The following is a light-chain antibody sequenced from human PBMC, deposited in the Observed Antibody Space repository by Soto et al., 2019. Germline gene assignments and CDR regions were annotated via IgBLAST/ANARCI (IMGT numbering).Light chain of an antibody. CDR1: QSVRSN. CDR2: GAS. Sequence: EIVMTQSPATLSVSPGDRATLSCRANQSVRSNLAWYQQRPGQAPRLLIYGASTRAAGVPARFSGSGSGTEFTLTISSLQSEDFAVYYCQQYNTWPPRTLGQGTKVEIK. J-gene: IGKJ1*01. V-gene: IGKV3-15*01. CDR3: QQYNTWPPRT.